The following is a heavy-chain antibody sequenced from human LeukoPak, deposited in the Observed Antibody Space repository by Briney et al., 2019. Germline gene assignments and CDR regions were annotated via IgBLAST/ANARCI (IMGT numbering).Heavy chain of an antibody. Sequence: ASVKVSCKASGGTFSSYAISWVRQAPGQGLEWMGRIIPILGIANYAQKFQGRVTITADKSTSTAYMELSSLRSEDTAVYYCARGTYSGSYGGSGELGYWGQGTLVTVSS. D-gene: IGHD1-26*01. V-gene: IGHV1-69*04. CDR1: GGTFSSYA. J-gene: IGHJ4*02. CDR3: ARGTYSGSYGGSGELGY. CDR2: IIPILGIA.